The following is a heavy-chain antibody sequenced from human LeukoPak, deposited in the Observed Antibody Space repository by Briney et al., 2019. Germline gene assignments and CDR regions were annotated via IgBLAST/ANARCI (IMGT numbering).Heavy chain of an antibody. Sequence: ESSVKVSCKASGGTFSSYAISWVRQAPGQGLEWMGGIIPIFGTANYAQKFQGRVTITADESTSTAYMELSSLRSEDTAVYYCARERLTYYDSSGYYDYWGQGTLVTVSS. J-gene: IGHJ4*02. CDR3: ARERLTYYDSSGYYDY. CDR1: GGTFSSYA. V-gene: IGHV1-69*01. CDR2: IIPIFGTA. D-gene: IGHD3-22*01.